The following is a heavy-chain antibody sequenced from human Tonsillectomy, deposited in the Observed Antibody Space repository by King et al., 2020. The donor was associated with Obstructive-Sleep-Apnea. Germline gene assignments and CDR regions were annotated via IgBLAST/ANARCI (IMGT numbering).Heavy chain of an antibody. CDR1: GGSISSYY. J-gene: IGHJ4*02. D-gene: IGHD5-12*01. Sequence: QLQESGPGLVKPSETLSLTCTVSGGSISSYYWSWIRQPPGKGLDWIGYIYYSGSTNYNPSLKSRVTISVDTSKNQFSLKLSSVTAAATAVYYCAGGYSGYDGFASWGQGTLVTVSS. CDR2: IYYSGST. V-gene: IGHV4-59*01. CDR3: AGGYSGYDGFAS.